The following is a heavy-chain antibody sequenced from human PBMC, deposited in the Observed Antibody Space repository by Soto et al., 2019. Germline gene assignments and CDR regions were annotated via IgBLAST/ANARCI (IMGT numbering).Heavy chain of an antibody. CDR1: GGSISSGGYS. J-gene: IGHJ4*02. Sequence: PSETLSLTCAVSGGSISSGGYSWSWIRQPPGKGLEWIGYIYHSGSTYYNPSLKSRVTISVDRSKNQFSLKLSSVTASDTAIYYCAKTSSTVTTYFDYWGQGTLVTVSS. CDR3: AKTSSTVTTYFDY. V-gene: IGHV4-30-2*01. D-gene: IGHD4-17*01. CDR2: IYHSGST.